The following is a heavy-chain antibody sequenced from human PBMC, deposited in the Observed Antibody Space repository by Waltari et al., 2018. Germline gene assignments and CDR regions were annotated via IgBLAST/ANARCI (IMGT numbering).Heavy chain of an antibody. V-gene: IGHV3-30*02. CDR1: GFTFSSYG. Sequence: QVQLVESGGGVVQPGGSLRLSCAASGFTFSSYGMHWVRQAPGKGLEWVAFIRYEGSNKYYADSVKGRFTISRDNSKNTLYLQMNSLRAEDTAVYYCAKDRERYCSSTSCYLDYWGQGTLVTVSS. CDR2: IRYEGSNK. CDR3: AKDRERYCSSTSCYLDY. D-gene: IGHD2-2*01. J-gene: IGHJ4*02.